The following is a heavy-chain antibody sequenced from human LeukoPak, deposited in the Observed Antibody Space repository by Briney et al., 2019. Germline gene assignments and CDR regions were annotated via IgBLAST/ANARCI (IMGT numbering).Heavy chain of an antibody. CDR1: GYSFTSYW. J-gene: IGHJ3*02. V-gene: IGHV3-23*01. CDR3: AKSVTIFGVVSDAFDI. D-gene: IGHD3-3*01. CDR2: ISGSGGST. Sequence: GESLKISCKGSGYSFTSYWIGWVRQAPGKGLEWVSAISGSGGSTYYADSVKGRFTISRDNSKNTLYLQMNSLRAEDTAVYYCAKSVTIFGVVSDAFDIWGQGTMVTVSS.